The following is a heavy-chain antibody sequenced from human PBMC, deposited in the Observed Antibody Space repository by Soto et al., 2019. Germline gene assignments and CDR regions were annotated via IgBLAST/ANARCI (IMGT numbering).Heavy chain of an antibody. CDR1: GFSLSTYGVG. V-gene: IGHV2-5*02. Sequence: QITLKESGPTLVKPTQTLTLTCTFSGFSLSTYGVGVGWIRQPPGKALEWLAIIYWDHDQYFSPSLKDRLTTPTDPSTNQVVLTMTSMDPVDTATYFCAHFVRTFDVWGHGTVVTVSS. D-gene: IGHD3-10*02. CDR2: IYWDHDQ. J-gene: IGHJ3*01. CDR3: AHFVRTFDV.